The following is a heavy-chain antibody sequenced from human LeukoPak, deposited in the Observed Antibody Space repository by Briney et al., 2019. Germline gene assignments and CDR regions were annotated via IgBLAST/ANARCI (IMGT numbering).Heavy chain of an antibody. Sequence: GGSLRLSCAASGFTFSDYYMNWIRQAPGKGLEWLSYIISTGGTIYYADSVKGRFTISRDNAKNSLYLQMNSLRAEDTAVYYCAGYSSGWFGAFHIWGQGTMVTVSS. CDR1: GFTFSDYY. CDR3: AGYSSGWFGAFHI. D-gene: IGHD6-19*01. J-gene: IGHJ3*02. V-gene: IGHV3-11*04. CDR2: IISTGGTI.